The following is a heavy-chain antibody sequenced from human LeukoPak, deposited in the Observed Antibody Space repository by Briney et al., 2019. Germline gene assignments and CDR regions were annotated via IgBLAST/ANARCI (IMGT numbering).Heavy chain of an antibody. V-gene: IGHV4-59*01. CDR2: IYYSGST. CDR1: GGSISSYY. CDR3: ASTGMAAAGTVVFDY. J-gene: IGHJ4*02. D-gene: IGHD6-13*01. Sequence: PETLSLTCTVSGGSISSYYWSWIRQPPGKGLEWIGYIYYSGSTNYNPSLKSRVTISVDTSKNQFSLKLSSVTAADTAVYYCASTGMAAAGTVVFDYWGQGTLVTVSS.